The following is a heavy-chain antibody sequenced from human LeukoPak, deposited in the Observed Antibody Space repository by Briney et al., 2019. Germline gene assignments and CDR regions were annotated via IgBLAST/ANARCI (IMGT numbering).Heavy chain of an antibody. J-gene: IGHJ4*02. V-gene: IGHV4-59*01. Sequence: PSETLSLTCTVSGGSISSYYWSWIRQPPGKGLEWIGYIYYSGSTNYNPSLKSRVTISVDTSKNQFSLKLSSVTAADTAVYYCARGRMSSGWYGDRRYYFDYWGQGTLVTVSS. CDR1: GGSISSYY. D-gene: IGHD6-19*01. CDR3: ARGRMSSGWYGDRRYYFDY. CDR2: IYYSGST.